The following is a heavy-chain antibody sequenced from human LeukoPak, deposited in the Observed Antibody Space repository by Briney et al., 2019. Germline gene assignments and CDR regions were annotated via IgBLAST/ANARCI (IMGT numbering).Heavy chain of an antibody. D-gene: IGHD3-10*01. CDR1: GGTFSSYA. J-gene: IGHJ3*02. CDR2: IIPIFGTA. V-gene: IGHV1-69*13. CDR3: ARDREVGSEVFMGI. Sequence: ASVKVSCKASGGTFSSYAISWVRQAPGQGLEWMGGIIPIFGTANYAQKFQGRVTITADESTSTAHMELSSLRSEDTAVYYCARDREVGSEVFMGIWGQGTMVTVSS.